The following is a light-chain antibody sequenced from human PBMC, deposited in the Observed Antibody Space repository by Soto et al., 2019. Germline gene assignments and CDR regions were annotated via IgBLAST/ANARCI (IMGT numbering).Light chain of an antibody. Sequence: EIVLTQSPGTLSLSPGERATLSCRASQSVSSSYLAWYQQKPGQAPRLLIYGASNRATGIPDRFSGSGSGTDFTLTISRLEPEDFAGYSCQQYGSSSTFGGGTKVEIK. CDR3: QQYGSSST. CDR1: QSVSSSY. CDR2: GAS. J-gene: IGKJ4*01. V-gene: IGKV3-20*01.